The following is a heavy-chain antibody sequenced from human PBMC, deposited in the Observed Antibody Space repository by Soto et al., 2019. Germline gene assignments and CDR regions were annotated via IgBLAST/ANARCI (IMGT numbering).Heavy chain of an antibody. D-gene: IGHD3-10*01. CDR3: ARDQNYGSVLFI. CDR2: ISAYNGNT. Sequence: ASVKVSCKASGYTFTSYGISWVRQAPGQGLEWMGRISAYNGNTNYAQKLQGRVTMTTDTSTSTAYMELRSLRSDDTAVYYCARDQNYGSVLFIWGQGTMVTVSS. V-gene: IGHV1-18*01. J-gene: IGHJ3*02. CDR1: GYTFTSYG.